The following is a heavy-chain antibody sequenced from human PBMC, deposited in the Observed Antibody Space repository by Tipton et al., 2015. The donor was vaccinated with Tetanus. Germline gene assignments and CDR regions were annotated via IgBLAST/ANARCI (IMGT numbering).Heavy chain of an antibody. CDR2: IYYTGNT. Sequence: TLSLTCNVSGALITTGGYSWGWIRQPPGQGLEWLGYIYYTGNTYYNPSLKSRVTISVDTSKNQFSLKLTSVTAADTAVYYCARRLIQNLFDPWGQGTLVTVSS. J-gene: IGHJ5*02. V-gene: IGHV4-31*03. D-gene: IGHD2-8*01. CDR3: ARRLIQNLFDP. CDR1: GALITTGGYS.